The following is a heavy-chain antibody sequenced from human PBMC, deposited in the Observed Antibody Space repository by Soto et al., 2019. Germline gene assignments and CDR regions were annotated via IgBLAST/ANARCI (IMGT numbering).Heavy chain of an antibody. Sequence: FTFSSYSMNWVRQAPGKGLEWVSSISSSSSYIYYADSVKGRFTISRDNAKNSLYLQMNSLRAEDTAVYYCAGQGIAVAGDAFDIWGQGTMVTVSS. D-gene: IGHD6-19*01. CDR2: ISSSSSYI. CDR1: FTFSSYS. J-gene: IGHJ3*02. V-gene: IGHV3-21*01. CDR3: AGQGIAVAGDAFDI.